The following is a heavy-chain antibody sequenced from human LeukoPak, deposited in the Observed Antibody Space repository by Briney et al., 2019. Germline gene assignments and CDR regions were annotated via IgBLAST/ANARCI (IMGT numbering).Heavy chain of an antibody. CDR3: ASPRIAARAYYFDY. V-gene: IGHV4-34*01. CDR1: GGSFSGYY. CDR2: INHSGST. J-gene: IGHJ4*02. D-gene: IGHD6-6*01. Sequence: SETLSLTCAVYGGSFSGYYWSWIRQPPGKGLEWIGEINHSGSTNYNPSLKSRVTISVDTSKNQFSLKLSSVTAADTAVYYCASPRIAARAYYFDYWGQGTLVTVSS.